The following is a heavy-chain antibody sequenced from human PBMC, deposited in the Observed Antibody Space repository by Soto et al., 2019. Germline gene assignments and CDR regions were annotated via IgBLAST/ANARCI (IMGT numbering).Heavy chain of an antibody. V-gene: IGHV4-39*01. CDR1: GGSIRNNIYY. CDR3: ARQHYYDSSGYYTWN. Sequence: QLQLQESGPGLVKPSETLSLTCSVSGGSIRNNIYYWGWIRKPPGKGLEWIATVHYSGSTYYTPSLKSRVTISADTSNNQFSLRLNSVTAADTAVYYCARQHYYDSSGYYTWNWGQGTLVTVSS. CDR2: VHYSGST. J-gene: IGHJ4*02. D-gene: IGHD3-22*01.